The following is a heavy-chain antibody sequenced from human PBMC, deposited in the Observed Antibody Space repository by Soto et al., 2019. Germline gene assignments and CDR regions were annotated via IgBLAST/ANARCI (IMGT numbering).Heavy chain of an antibody. CDR1: GFTFSSYG. J-gene: IGHJ5*02. V-gene: IGHV3-30*18. CDR2: ISYDGSNK. Sequence: QVQLVESGGGVVQPGRSLRLYCAASGFTFSSYGMHWVRQAPGKGLEWVAVISYDGSNKYYADSVKGRFTISRDNSKNTLYLQINSLRAEDTAVYYCAKDLTGWFDPWGQGTLVTVSS. CDR3: AKDLTGWFDP.